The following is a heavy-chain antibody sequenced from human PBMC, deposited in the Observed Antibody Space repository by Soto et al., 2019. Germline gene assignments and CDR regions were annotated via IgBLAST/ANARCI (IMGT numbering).Heavy chain of an antibody. D-gene: IGHD3-3*01. Sequence: PGWSLRLSCAASGYTFSDYYMSWIRQAPGKGLEWISYIDTSGTKIYYADSVKGRFTITRDNAKNSLYLEMNSLRDEDTAVYYCASHYDMWSGYLSPVDYWGQGTLVTVSS. CDR1: GYTFSDYY. V-gene: IGHV3-11*01. CDR2: IDTSGTKI. CDR3: ASHYDMWSGYLSPVDY. J-gene: IGHJ4*02.